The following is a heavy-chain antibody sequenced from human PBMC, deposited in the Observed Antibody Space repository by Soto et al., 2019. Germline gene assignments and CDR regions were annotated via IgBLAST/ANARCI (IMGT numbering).Heavy chain of an antibody. J-gene: IGHJ4*02. CDR3: AREWDSSSSVGFDY. D-gene: IGHD6-6*01. CDR1: GFTFSSYA. CDR2: ISYEGSNK. V-gene: IGHV3-30-3*01. Sequence: QVQLVESGGGVVQPGRSLRLSCAASGFTFSSYAMHWVPQAPGKGWGWGAVISYEGSNKYYADSVKGRFTISRDNSKNTLYLQMNSLRAEDTAVYYCAREWDSSSSVGFDYWGQGTLVTVSS.